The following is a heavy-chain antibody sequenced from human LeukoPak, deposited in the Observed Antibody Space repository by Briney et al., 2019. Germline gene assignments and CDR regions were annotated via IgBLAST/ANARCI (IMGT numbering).Heavy chain of an antibody. CDR3: ARDQRYCSGGSCYRTDAFDI. D-gene: IGHD2-15*01. CDR1: GGSISSSSYY. Sequence: PSETLSLTCTVSGGSISSSSYYWSWIRQPPGKGLEWIGYIYYSGSTNYNPSLKSRVTISVDTSKNQFSLKLSSVTAADTAVYYCARDQRYCSGGSCYRTDAFDIWGQGTMVTVSS. J-gene: IGHJ3*02. V-gene: IGHV4-61*01. CDR2: IYYSGST.